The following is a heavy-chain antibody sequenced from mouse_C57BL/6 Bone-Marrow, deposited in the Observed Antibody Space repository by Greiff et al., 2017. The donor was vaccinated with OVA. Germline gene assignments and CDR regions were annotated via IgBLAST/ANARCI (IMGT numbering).Heavy chain of an antibody. V-gene: IGHV5-12*01. J-gene: IGHJ4*01. Sequence: EVQRVESGGGLVQPGGSLKLSCAASGFTFSDYYMYWVRQTPEKRLEWVAYISNGGGSTYYPDTVKGRFTISRDNAKNTLYLQMSRLKSEDTAMYYCARRFITTVVDAMDYWGQGTSVTVSS. D-gene: IGHD1-1*01. CDR3: ARRFITTVVDAMDY. CDR2: ISNGGGST. CDR1: GFTFSDYY.